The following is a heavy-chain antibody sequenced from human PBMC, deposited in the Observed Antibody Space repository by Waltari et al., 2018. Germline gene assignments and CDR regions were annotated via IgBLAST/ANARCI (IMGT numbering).Heavy chain of an antibody. J-gene: IGHJ4*02. CDR2: INAGNSNT. Sequence: QVQLVQSGAEVKKPGASVKVSCKASGYTFTSYAMHWVRQAPGQRLEWMGWINAGNSNTKYSQKFQGRVTITRDTSASTAYMELSSLRSEDTAVYYCARGAQGYSSSWYAVDYWGQGTLVTVSS. CDR1: GYTFTSYA. V-gene: IGHV1-3*01. CDR3: ARGAQGYSSSWYAVDY. D-gene: IGHD6-13*01.